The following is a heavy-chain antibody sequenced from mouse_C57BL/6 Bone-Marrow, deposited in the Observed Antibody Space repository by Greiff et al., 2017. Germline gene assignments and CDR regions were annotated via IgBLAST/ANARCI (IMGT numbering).Heavy chain of an antibody. CDR3: ARQSSPFAY. D-gene: IGHD1-1*01. CDR2: ISSGGSYT. CDR1: GFTFSSYG. Sequence: DVKLVESGGDLVKPGGSLKLSCAASGFTFSSYGMAWVRQTPDKRLEWVATISSGGSYTYYPDSVKGRFTISRDNAKNTLYLQMSSLKSEDTAMYYCARQSSPFAYWGQGTLVTVSA. J-gene: IGHJ3*01. V-gene: IGHV5-6*02.